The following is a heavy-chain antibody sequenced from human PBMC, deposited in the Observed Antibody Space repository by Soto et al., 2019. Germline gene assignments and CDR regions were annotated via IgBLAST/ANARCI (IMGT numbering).Heavy chain of an antibody. CDR2: ISPILGTA. CDR3: ARVGDISSGWFSDY. Sequence: QLVQSGAEVKKPGSSVKVSCKVSGGTFSSYAISWVRQVPGQGREWMGGISPILGTANYAQKFQGGVTITADESTSKDYMERSSLRSEDTDVYYCARVGDISSGWFSDYWGQVPLVTVSS. CDR1: GGTFSSYA. J-gene: IGHJ4*02. D-gene: IGHD6-19*01. V-gene: IGHV1-69*12.